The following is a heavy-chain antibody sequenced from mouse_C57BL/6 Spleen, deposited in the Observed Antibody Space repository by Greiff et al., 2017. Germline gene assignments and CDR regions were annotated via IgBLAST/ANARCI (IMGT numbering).Heavy chain of an antibody. Sequence: QVHVKQPGAELVKPGASVKLSCKASGYTFTSYWMHWVKQRPGQGLEWIGMIHPNSGSTNYNEKFKSKATLTVDKSSSTAYMQLSSLTSEDSAVYYCASASFTTVVATDYWGQGTTLTVSS. CDR1: GYTFTSYW. CDR3: ASASFTTVVATDY. CDR2: IHPNSGST. V-gene: IGHV1-64*01. J-gene: IGHJ2*01. D-gene: IGHD1-1*01.